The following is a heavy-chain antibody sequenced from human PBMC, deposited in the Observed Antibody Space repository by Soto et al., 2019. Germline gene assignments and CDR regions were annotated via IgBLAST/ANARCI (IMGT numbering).Heavy chain of an antibody. V-gene: IGHV3-49*03. CDR2: IRSKAYGGTT. CDR3: TSPNPPYPSRQLVAFDI. J-gene: IGHJ3*02. Sequence: GGSLRLPCTASGFTFGDYAMSWFRQAPGKGLEWVGFIRSKAYGGTTEYAASVKGRFTISRDDSKSIAYLQMNSLKTEDTAAYYCTSPNPPYPSRQLVAFDIWGQGTMVTVSS. CDR1: GFTFGDYA.